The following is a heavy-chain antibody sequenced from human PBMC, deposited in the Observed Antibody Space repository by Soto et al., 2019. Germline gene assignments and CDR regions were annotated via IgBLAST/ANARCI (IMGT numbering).Heavy chain of an antibody. CDR2: AFHTGTT. V-gene: IGHV4-4*02. CDR3: ARSAGWYAIHA. Sequence: QVQLQESGPGLVKPSGTLSLTCAVSGDSVSSPYYWCWVRQSPGKGLEWIGEAFHTGTTSYNPSLRSRVTISTNKSINQFSLDLSSVTAADTAVYYCARSAGWYAIHAWGPGTLVIVSS. D-gene: IGHD6-19*01. CDR1: GDSVSSPYY. J-gene: IGHJ5*02.